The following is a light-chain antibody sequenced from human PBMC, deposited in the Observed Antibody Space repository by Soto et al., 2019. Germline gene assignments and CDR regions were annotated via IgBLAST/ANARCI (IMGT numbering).Light chain of an antibody. V-gene: IGLV2-23*02. CDR3: CSYAGSSLV. CDR1: SSDVGSYNL. CDR2: EVS. J-gene: IGLJ2*01. Sequence: QSVLTQPASVSGSPGQSITISCTGTSSDVGSYNLVSWYQQHPGKAPKLMIYEVSKRPSGVSNRFSGSKSGNTASPTISGLQAEDEADYYCCSYAGSSLVFGGGTKVTVL.